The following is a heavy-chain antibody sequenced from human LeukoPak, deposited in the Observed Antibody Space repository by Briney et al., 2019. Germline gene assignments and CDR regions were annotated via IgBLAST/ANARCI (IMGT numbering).Heavy chain of an antibody. D-gene: IGHD5-12*01. CDR2: MNPNSGNT. Sequence: GASVKVSCKASGYTFTSYDINWARQATGQGLEWMGWMNPNSGNTGYAQKFQGRVTMTRNTSISTAYMELSSLRSEDTAVYYCARWLPDPSAIDYWGQGTLVTVSS. CDR1: GYTFTSYD. V-gene: IGHV1-8*01. J-gene: IGHJ4*02. CDR3: ARWLPDPSAIDY.